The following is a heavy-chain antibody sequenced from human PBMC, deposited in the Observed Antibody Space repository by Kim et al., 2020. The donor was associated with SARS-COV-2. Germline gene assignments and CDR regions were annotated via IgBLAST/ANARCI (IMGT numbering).Heavy chain of an antibody. J-gene: IGHJ4*02. CDR1: GFTFSSYA. Sequence: GGSLRLSCAASGFTFSSYAMSWVRQAPGKGLEWVSAISGSGGSTYYADSVKGRFTISRDNAKNSLYLQMNSLRDQDTALYYCTRDAYAYEYWGQGSLVTVSS. V-gene: IGHV3-23*01. CDR3: TRDAYAYEY. CDR2: ISGSGGST. D-gene: IGHD5-12*01.